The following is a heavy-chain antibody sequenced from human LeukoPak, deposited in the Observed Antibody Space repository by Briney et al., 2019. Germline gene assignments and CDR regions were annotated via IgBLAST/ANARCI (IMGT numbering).Heavy chain of an antibody. V-gene: IGHV3-74*01. D-gene: IGHD3-10*01. J-gene: IGHJ5*02. Sequence: GGSLRLSCAASGFTFSRYWIHWVRQAPGKGPVWVSVISTDGSSTRYADSVKGRFTISRDNVKNTLYLQMNSLRVEDTAVYYCTGPSFDASGMGFDPWGQGALVTVSS. CDR3: TGPSFDASGMGFDP. CDR1: GFTFSRYW. CDR2: ISTDGSST.